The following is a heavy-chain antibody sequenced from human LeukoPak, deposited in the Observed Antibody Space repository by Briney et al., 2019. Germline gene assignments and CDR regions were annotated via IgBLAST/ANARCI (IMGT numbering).Heavy chain of an antibody. CDR3: AMESGYHMDV. D-gene: IGHD3-3*01. V-gene: IGHV4-59*01. J-gene: IGHJ6*03. CDR2: IYYSGST. CDR1: GGSISSYY. Sequence: SGTLSLTCTVSGGSISSYYWSWIGQPPGKGLEWIGYIYYSGSTNYNPSLKSRVTISVDTSKNQFSLKLSSVTAADTAVYYCAMESGYHMDVWGKGTTVTVSS.